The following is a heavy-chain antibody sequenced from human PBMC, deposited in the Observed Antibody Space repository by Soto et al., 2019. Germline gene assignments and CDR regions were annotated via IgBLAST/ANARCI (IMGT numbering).Heavy chain of an antibody. J-gene: IGHJ5*02. CDR3: ARGWGLDT. CDR2: IKQDGSEK. D-gene: IGHD1-26*01. V-gene: IGHV3-7*04. Sequence: ESGGGLVQPGGSLRLSCAASGFTFSSYWMTWVRQAPGKGLEWVANIKQDGSEKYYVDAVKGRFTISRDNAKNSRYLQMNSLSAADPAVYYCARGWGLDTWGQGTLVTVSS. CDR1: GFTFSSYW.